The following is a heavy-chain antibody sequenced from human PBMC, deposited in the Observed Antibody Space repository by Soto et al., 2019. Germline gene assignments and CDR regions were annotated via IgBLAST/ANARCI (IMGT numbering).Heavy chain of an antibody. CDR1: GFTFSDYY. J-gene: IGHJ4*02. CDR3: ARDQENLYGSSPEDY. Sequence: GGSLRLSCAASGFTFSDYYMSWIRQAPGKGLEWVSYISSSGSTIYYADSVKGRFTISRDNAKNSLYLQMNSLRAEDTAVYYCARDQENLYGSSPEDYWGQGTLVTVSS. D-gene: IGHD6-13*01. CDR2: ISSSGSTI. V-gene: IGHV3-11*01.